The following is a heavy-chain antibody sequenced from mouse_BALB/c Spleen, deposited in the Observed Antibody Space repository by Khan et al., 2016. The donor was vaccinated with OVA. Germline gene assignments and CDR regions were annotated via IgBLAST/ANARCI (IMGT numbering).Heavy chain of an antibody. Sequence: QVQLKESGPGLVAPSQSLSITCTVSGFSLTDFGVHWVRQPPGKGLEWLVLIWSDGTTTYNSALKSRLSISKDTSKSQDFLKMNSLQTDDTAMYYCARNSYPYAMDYWGQGTSVTVSA. CDR1: GFSLTDFG. V-gene: IGHV2-6*02. J-gene: IGHJ4*01. CDR3: ARNSYPYAMDY. CDR2: IWSDGTT.